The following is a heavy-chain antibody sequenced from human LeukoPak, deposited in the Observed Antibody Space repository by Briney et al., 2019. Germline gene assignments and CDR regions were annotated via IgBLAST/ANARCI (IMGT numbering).Heavy chain of an antibody. CDR2: MNPNSGNT. CDR3: ARANHYDSSGYSFKRGGYWFDP. Sequence: ASVSVSCKAPGYTFTSYDINWVRQATGQGLEWMGWMNPNSGNTGYAQKFQGRVTMTRNTSISTAYMDLSSLRSEDTAVYYCARANHYDSSGYSFKRGGYWFDPWGQGTLVTVSS. D-gene: IGHD3-22*01. V-gene: IGHV1-8*01. J-gene: IGHJ5*02. CDR1: GYTFTSYD.